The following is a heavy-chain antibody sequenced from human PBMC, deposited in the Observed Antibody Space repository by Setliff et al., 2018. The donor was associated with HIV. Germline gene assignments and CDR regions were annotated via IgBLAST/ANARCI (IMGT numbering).Heavy chain of an antibody. D-gene: IGHD2-8*01. CDR1: GDSVNNGGFF. Sequence: SETLFLTCSVTGDSVNNGGFFWNWIRQTPGKGLEWIGNVYYRGSTKYNPSLKSRVTLSVDTSKNQFDLKVNSVTAADTAVYYCARGTLNYLDYWGQGALVTVSS. CDR3: ARGTLNYLDY. J-gene: IGHJ4*02. CDR2: VYYRGST. V-gene: IGHV4-61*08.